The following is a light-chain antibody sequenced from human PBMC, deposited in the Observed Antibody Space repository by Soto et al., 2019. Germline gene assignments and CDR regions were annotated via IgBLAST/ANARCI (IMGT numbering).Light chain of an antibody. CDR2: TAS. Sequence: IQITQSPSTLSASVGARVTMTCRASQSVSNWLAWYQQKPGKAPKLLIHTASTLQTGVPFRFSGSGSGTEFTLTISSLQPGDFAVYYCQQYHHWPPITFGQGTRLEIK. J-gene: IGKJ5*01. CDR3: QQYHHWPPIT. CDR1: QSVSNW. V-gene: IGKV1-5*01.